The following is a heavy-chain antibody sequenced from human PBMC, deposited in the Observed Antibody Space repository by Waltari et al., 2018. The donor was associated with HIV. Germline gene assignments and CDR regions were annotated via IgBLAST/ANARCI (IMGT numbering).Heavy chain of an antibody. CDR2: INPNSGGT. J-gene: IGHJ6*02. V-gene: IGHV1-2*04. CDR1: GYTFTGYY. Sequence: QVQLVQSGAEVKKPGASVKVSCKASGYTFTGYYMHWVRQAPGQGLEWMGWINPNSGGTNYAQKFQGWVTMTRDTSISTAYMELSRLRADDTAVYYCAREILIAARPLYYGMDVWGQGTTVTVSS. D-gene: IGHD6-6*01. CDR3: AREILIAARPLYYGMDV.